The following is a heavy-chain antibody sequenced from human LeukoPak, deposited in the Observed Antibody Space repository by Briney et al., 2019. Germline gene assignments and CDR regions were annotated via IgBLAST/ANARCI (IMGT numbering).Heavy chain of an antibody. CDR2: ISYDGSNK. D-gene: IGHD3-22*01. Sequence: GGSLRLSCAASGFTFSRYGMHWVRQAPGKGLEWVAVISYDGSNKYYADSVKGRFTISRDNSKNTLYLQLNSLRAEDTAVYYCGAFYDSGGYYDYWGQGTLVTVSS. J-gene: IGHJ4*02. V-gene: IGHV3-30*03. CDR1: GFTFSRYG. CDR3: GAFYDSGGYYDY.